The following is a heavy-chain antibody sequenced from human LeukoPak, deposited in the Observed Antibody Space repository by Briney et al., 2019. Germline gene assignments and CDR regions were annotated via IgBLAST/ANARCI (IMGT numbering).Heavy chain of an antibody. Sequence: GGSLRLSCAASGFTFDDYAMHWVRQAPGKGLEWVSGISWNSGSIGYADSVKGRFTISRDNAKNSLYLQMNSLRAEDTALYYCAKDMLDYYGSGSNTYYYYGMDVWGQGTTVTVSS. CDR2: ISWNSGSI. CDR3: AKDMLDYYGSGSNTYYYYGMDV. CDR1: GFTFDDYA. J-gene: IGHJ6*02. D-gene: IGHD3-10*01. V-gene: IGHV3-9*01.